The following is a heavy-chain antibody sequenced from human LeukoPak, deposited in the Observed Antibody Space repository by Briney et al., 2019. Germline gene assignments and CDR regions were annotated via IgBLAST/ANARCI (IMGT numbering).Heavy chain of an antibody. Sequence: GGSLRLSCAASGFTFDDYAMHWVRQAPGKGLEWVSGISWTSGIIGYADSVKGRFTVSRDNAKNSLYLQMTSLRAEDTALYYCAKDTDSGNYQFYGMDVWGQGTTVTVSS. CDR3: AKDTDSGNYQFYGMDV. V-gene: IGHV3-9*01. CDR1: GFTFDDYA. J-gene: IGHJ6*02. CDR2: ISWTSGII. D-gene: IGHD1-26*01.